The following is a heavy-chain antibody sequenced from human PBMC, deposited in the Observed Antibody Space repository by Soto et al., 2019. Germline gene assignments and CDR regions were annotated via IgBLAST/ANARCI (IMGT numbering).Heavy chain of an antibody. CDR3: ANLWLATG. CDR2: IKSKADSGTT. J-gene: IGHJ1*01. V-gene: IGHV3-15*01. CDR1: GFTFTNAW. Sequence: EVQLVESGGGLTKPGGSLRLSCAASGFTFTNAWINWVRQAPGKGLEWVGRIKSKADSGTTDYAAPVKDRFTISRDDSKNTVYLQMNSLKSEDTAMYYCANLWLATGWGQGTLVTVSS. D-gene: IGHD6-19*01.